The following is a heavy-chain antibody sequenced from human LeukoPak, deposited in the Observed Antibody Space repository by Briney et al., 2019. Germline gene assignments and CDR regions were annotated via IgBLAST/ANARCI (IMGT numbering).Heavy chain of an antibody. V-gene: IGHV3-53*01. Sequence: GGSLRLSCAASGFTVSSNYMSWVRQAPGKGLEWVSVIYSGGSTYYADSVKGRFTISRDNSKNTLYLQMNSLRAEDTAVYYCAKDPLWFGESFDYWGQGTLVTVSS. CDR3: AKDPLWFGESFDY. CDR2: IYSGGST. D-gene: IGHD3-10*01. J-gene: IGHJ4*02. CDR1: GFTVSSNY.